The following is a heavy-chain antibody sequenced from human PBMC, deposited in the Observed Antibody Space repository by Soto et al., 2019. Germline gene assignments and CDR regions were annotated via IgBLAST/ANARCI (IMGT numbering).Heavy chain of an antibody. J-gene: IGHJ4*02. CDR1: GFTFSSYA. CDR2: ISGSAATT. D-gene: IGHD3-22*01. Sequence: EVQLLESGGGLVQPGGSLRLSCAAFGFTFSSYAMNWVRQAPGKGLEWVSAISGSAATTHFADSVKGRFTISRDNSKNTLYLQMNSLRAEDTAVYYCARDRSYYDSSGSYSPPYWGQGTLVTVSS. V-gene: IGHV3-23*01. CDR3: ARDRSYYDSSGSYSPPY.